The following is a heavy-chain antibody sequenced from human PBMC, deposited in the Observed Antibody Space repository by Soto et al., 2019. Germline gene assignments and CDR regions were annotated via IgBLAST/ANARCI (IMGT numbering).Heavy chain of an antibody. CDR1: GYTFTSYA. V-gene: IGHV1-3*01. Sequence: ASVKVSCKASGYTFTSYAMHWVRQAPGQRLEWMGWINAGNGNTKYSQKFQGRVTITRDTSASTAYMELSSLRSEDTAVYYCARDVALAAASWFDPWGQGTLVTVSS. CDR3: ARDVALAAASWFDP. D-gene: IGHD6-13*01. J-gene: IGHJ5*02. CDR2: INAGNGNT.